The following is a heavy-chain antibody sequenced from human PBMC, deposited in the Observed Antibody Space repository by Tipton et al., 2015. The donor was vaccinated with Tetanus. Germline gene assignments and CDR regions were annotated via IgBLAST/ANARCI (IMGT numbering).Heavy chain of an antibody. CDR1: GGSIRGGTFY. D-gene: IGHD1-26*01. V-gene: IGHV4-39*07. Sequence: GLVKPSETLSLTCTVSGGSIRGGTFYWGWIRQPPGKGLEWIGDIYNSGSTYYNPSLKSRVPISVDTSENHFSLKLNSVTAADTAVYFCARDQARGARGWNYFDYWGQGIQVTVSS. J-gene: IGHJ4*02. CDR2: IYNSGST. CDR3: ARDQARGARGWNYFDY.